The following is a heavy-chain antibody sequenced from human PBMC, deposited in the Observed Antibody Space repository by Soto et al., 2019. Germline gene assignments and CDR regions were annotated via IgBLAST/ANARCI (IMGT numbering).Heavy chain of an antibody. V-gene: IGHV5-51*01. D-gene: IGHD3-10*01. J-gene: IGHJ4*02. CDR3: ARHVDGYGPSLDY. Sequence: GESLKISCKASGYNFRDYWIGWVRQIPGKGLEWMGRIYPGDPDSDSKDSASLRGQVTISADKSTATAYLQWSSLKTSDTAIYYCARHVDGYGPSLDYWGQGTLVTV. CDR1: GYNFRDYW. CDR2: IYPGDPDSDS.